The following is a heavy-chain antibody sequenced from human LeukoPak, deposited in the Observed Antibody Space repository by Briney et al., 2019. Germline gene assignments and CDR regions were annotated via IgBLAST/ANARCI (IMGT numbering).Heavy chain of an antibody. Sequence: GGSLRLSCAASGFTFSSYWMSWVRQAPGKGLEWVANVKQDGSEKYYVDSVKGRFTISRDNAKNSLYLQMNSLRAEDTAVYYCARVGVGARFDYWGQGTLVTVS. D-gene: IGHD1-26*01. CDR2: VKQDGSEK. J-gene: IGHJ4*02. CDR3: ARVGVGARFDY. V-gene: IGHV3-7*01. CDR1: GFTFSSYW.